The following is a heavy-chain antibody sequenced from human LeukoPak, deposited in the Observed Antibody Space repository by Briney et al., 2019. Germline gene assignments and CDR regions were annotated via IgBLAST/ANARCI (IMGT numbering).Heavy chain of an antibody. D-gene: IGHD6-13*01. J-gene: IGHJ4*02. CDR1: GFTFSSYA. V-gene: IGHV3-23*01. CDR2: ISGSGGST. CDR3: AKDLDGDFSSWYGFDY. Sequence: GGSLRLSCAASGFTFSSYAMSWVRQAPGKGLEWVSAISGSGGSTYYADSVKGRFTISRDNSKNTLYLQMNSLRADDTAVYYCAKDLDGDFSSWYGFDYWGQGTLVTVSS.